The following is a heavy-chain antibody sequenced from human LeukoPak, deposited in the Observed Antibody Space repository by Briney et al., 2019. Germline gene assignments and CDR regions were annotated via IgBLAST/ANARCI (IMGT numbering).Heavy chain of an antibody. CDR3: ATLGWNRYYYYYMDV. D-gene: IGHD1-1*01. CDR2: IYSGGST. CDR1: GFTVSSNY. Sequence: PGGSLRLSCAASGFTVSSNYMSWVRQAPGKGLEWVSVIYSGGSTYYADSVKGRFTISRDNSKNTLYLQMNSLRAEDTAVYYCATLGWNRYYYYYMDVWDKGTTVTVSS. J-gene: IGHJ6*03. V-gene: IGHV3-66*02.